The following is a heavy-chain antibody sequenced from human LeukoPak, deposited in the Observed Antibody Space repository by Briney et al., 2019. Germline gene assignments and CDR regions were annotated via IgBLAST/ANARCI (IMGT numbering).Heavy chain of an antibody. CDR2: ISAYNGNT. V-gene: IGHV1-18*01. Sequence: ASVKVSCKASGYTFTSYGISWVRPAPGQGLEWMGWISAYNGNTNFAQKLQDRVTMTTDTSTSTAYTELRSLRSDDTAVYYCARAEKPNWGNYYYYCMDVWGKGTTVTVSS. CDR1: GYTFTSYG. CDR3: ARAEKPNWGNYYYYCMDV. D-gene: IGHD7-27*01. J-gene: IGHJ6*03.